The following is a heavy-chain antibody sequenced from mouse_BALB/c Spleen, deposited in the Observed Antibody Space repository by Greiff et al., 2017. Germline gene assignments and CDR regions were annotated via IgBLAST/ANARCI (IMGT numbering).Heavy chain of an antibody. J-gene: IGHJ2*01. CDR1: GFAFSSYD. D-gene: IGHD4-1*01. Sequence: EVQVVESGGGLVKPGGSLKLSCAASGFAFSSYDMSWVRQTPEKRLEWVAYISSGGGSTYYPDTVKGRFTISRDNAKNTLYLQMSSLKSEDTAMYYCARHLGGYFDYWGQGTTLTVSS. V-gene: IGHV5-12-1*01. CDR3: ARHLGGYFDY. CDR2: ISSGGGST.